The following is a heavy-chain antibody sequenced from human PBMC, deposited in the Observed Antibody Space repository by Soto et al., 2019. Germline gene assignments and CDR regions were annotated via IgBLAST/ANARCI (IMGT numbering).Heavy chain of an antibody. V-gene: IGHV3-23*01. J-gene: IGHJ4*02. Sequence: PGGSLRLSCAASGFTFSSYAMSWVRQAPGKGLEWVSAISGSGGATYYADSVKGRFTISRDNSVHTLYLHMNSLRAEDSAIYYCAKGQKRIDFWGQGTLVTVSS. CDR3: AKGQKRIDF. CDR1: GFTFSSYA. CDR2: ISGSGGAT.